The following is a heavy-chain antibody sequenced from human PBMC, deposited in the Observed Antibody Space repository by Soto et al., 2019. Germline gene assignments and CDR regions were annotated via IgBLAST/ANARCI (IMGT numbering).Heavy chain of an antibody. CDR1: GFTFSSYW. V-gene: IGHV3-74*01. CDR3: ARGGGCSGGSCYPLYYGLDV. Sequence: GGSLRLSCAASGFTFSSYWMLWVRQAPGKGLVWVSRINSDGSSTSYADSVKGRFTISRDNAKKTLYLQMNSLRAEDTAVYYCARGGGCSGGSCYPLYYGLDVWGQGTTVTVSS. J-gene: IGHJ6*02. D-gene: IGHD2-15*01. CDR2: INSDGSST.